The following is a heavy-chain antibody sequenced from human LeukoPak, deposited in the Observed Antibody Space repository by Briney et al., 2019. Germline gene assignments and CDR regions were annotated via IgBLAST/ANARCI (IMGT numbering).Heavy chain of an antibody. D-gene: IGHD1-14*01. CDR3: ARTQTGALFDS. CDR1: GFDFSSFT. J-gene: IGHJ4*02. CDR2: ISGSGSST. V-gene: IGHV3-23*01. Sequence: PGGSLRLSCAASGFDFSSFTMTWVRHSPRKGLQWVSGISGSGSSTYYADSVKSRFTISRDNSKNTLYLQMDSLRAEDTALYYCARTQTGALFDSWGQGTLVTVSS.